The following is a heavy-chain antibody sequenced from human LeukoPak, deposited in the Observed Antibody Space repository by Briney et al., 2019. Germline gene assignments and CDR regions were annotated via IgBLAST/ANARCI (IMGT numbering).Heavy chain of an antibody. Sequence: GGSLRLSCPASGFTFSSYGMHWVRQAPGKGLEWVAVISYDGSNKYYADSVKGRFTISRDNSKNTLYLQMNSLRAEDTAVYYCAKDLGAEVGVDYWGQGTLVTVSS. J-gene: IGHJ4*02. CDR3: AKDLGAEVGVDY. V-gene: IGHV3-30*18. D-gene: IGHD3-3*01. CDR1: GFTFSSYG. CDR2: ISYDGSNK.